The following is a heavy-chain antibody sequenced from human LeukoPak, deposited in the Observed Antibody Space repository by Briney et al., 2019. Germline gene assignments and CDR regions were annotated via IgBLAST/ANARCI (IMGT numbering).Heavy chain of an antibody. CDR2: IWYDGSNE. CDR3: AKDYGWNAIVRATAGFDF. V-gene: IGHV3-30*02. CDR1: GFAFSSSG. Sequence: GGSLRLSCATSGFAFSSSGMHWVRQAAGKGGDWVGVIWYDGSNEYYADSVKGRFTISRDNSKNTLYLQMNSLRAEDTAVYYCAKDYGWNAIVRATAGFDFWGQGTLVSVSS. D-gene: IGHD1-26*01. J-gene: IGHJ4*02.